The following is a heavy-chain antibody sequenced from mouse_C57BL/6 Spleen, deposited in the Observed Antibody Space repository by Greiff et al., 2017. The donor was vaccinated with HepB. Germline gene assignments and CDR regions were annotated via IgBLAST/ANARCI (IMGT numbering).Heavy chain of an antibody. CDR2: IYPGSGST. V-gene: IGHV1-55*01. CDR3: GKGQGGLYGSSYGYVDV. CDR1: GYTFTSYW. J-gene: IGHJ1*03. Sequence: VQLQQPGAELVKPGASVKMSCKASGYTFTSYWITWVKQRPGQGLEWIGDIYPGSGSTNYNEKFKGKATLTVDTASGTAYMQVSSLTSEDSAVYYWGKGQGGLYGSSYGYVDVWGTGTTVTVSS. D-gene: IGHD1-1*01.